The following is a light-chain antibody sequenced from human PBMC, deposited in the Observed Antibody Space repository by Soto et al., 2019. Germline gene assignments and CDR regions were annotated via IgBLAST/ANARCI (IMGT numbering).Light chain of an antibody. CDR2: DAS. V-gene: IGKV1-5*01. CDR1: QTTSAR. CDR3: QQYNSYSGT. J-gene: IGKJ1*01. Sequence: DIQMTQSPTTLSAAVGDSVTITCRASQTTSARLAWYQQKPGRAPKVLIYDASTLESGVPSRFSGSGFGTEFTLTISSLQPDDFAPYYCQQYNSYSGTFGQGTKVEIK.